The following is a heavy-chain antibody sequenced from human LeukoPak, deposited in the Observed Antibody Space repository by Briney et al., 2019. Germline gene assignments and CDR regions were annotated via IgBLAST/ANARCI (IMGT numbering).Heavy chain of an antibody. V-gene: IGHV4-39*07. CDR1: GGSISTSNYY. Sequence: SETLSLTCTVSGGSISTSNYYWGWIRQPPGKGLEWIGNIFYSGSTYYSPSVKSRVTISLDTSRNQFSLKLSSVTAADTAVYYCAREDSSGVHFDYWGQGTLVTVSS. J-gene: IGHJ4*02. D-gene: IGHD3-22*01. CDR3: AREDSSGVHFDY. CDR2: IFYSGST.